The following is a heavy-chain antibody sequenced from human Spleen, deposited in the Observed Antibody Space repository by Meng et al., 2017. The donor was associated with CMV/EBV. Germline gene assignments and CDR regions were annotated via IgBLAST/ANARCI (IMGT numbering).Heavy chain of an antibody. J-gene: IGHJ4*02. D-gene: IGHD3-22*01. CDR3: ARFSSGYSQGYFDY. CDR2: IYYSGST. CDR1: GGSISSSSYY. V-gene: IGHV4-39*07. Sequence: QLQLQESGPGLVKPSETLSLTCTVSGGSISSSSYYWGWIRQPPGKGLEWIGSIYYSGSTYYNPSLKSRVTISVDTSKNQFSLKLSSVTAADTAVYYCARFSSGYSQGYFDYWGQGTLVTVAS.